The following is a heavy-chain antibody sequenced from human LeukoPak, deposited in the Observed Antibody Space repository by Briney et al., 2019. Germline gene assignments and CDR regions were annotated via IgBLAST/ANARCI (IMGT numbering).Heavy chain of an antibody. CDR3: TRDLGY. Sequence: GGSLRLSCAASGFTFSNYEMNWVRQAPGKGLEWISYISSSGSTIYYADSVKGRFPMSRDNAKSSVYLQVNSLRAEDTAVYYCTRDLGYWGQGTLVTVSS. J-gene: IGHJ4*02. CDR1: GFTFSNYE. D-gene: IGHD7-27*01. CDR2: ISSSGSTI. V-gene: IGHV3-48*03.